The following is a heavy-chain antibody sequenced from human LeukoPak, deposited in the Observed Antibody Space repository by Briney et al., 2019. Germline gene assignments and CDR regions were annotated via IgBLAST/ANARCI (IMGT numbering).Heavy chain of an antibody. D-gene: IGHD3-10*01. V-gene: IGHV3-30*02. CDR1: GFTFSYYG. CDR3: AKDLMRDRWFGES. CDR2: VRFDGNDK. J-gene: IGHJ5*02. Sequence: GGSLRLSCAASGFTFSYYGMHWVRQAPGKGLEWVAFVRFDGNDKFYADSVKGRFTISRDTSKNTLYLQMTSLTPEDTAVYYCAKDLMRDRWFGESWGQGTLVSVSS.